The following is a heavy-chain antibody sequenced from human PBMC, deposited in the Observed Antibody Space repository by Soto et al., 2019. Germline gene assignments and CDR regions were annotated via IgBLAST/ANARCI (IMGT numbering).Heavy chain of an antibody. V-gene: IGHV3-7*04. CDR2: IKQDGSEK. CDR3: ARGPGYSSGWWDYFDY. D-gene: IGHD6-19*01. CDR1: GFTFSSYW. J-gene: IGHJ4*02. Sequence: ESGGGLVQPGGSLRLSCAASGFTFSSYWMSWVRQAPGKGLEWVANIKQDGSEKYYVDSVKGRFTISRDNAKNSLYLQMNSLRAEDTAVYYCARGPGYSSGWWDYFDYWGQGTLVTVSS.